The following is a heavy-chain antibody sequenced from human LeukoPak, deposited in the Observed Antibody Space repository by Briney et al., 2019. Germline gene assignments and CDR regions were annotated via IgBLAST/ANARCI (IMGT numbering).Heavy chain of an antibody. J-gene: IGHJ1*01. Sequence: PSETLSLTCTVSGGSISSYYWSWIRQPPGKGLEWIGYIYYSGSTNYNPSLKSRVTISVDTSKNQFSLKLSSVTAADTAVYYCAGAAAGWFGGAEYFQHWGQGTLVTVSS. CDR1: GGSISSYY. CDR2: IYYSGST. CDR3: AGAAAGWFGGAEYFQH. V-gene: IGHV4-59*01. D-gene: IGHD6-13*01.